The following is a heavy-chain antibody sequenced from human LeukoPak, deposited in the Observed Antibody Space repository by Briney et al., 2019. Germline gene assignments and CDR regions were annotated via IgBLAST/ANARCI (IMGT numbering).Heavy chain of an antibody. CDR2: IKQDGSEK. CDR1: AFTFSSYW. CDR3: ARNPTYYDSSGYQNWFDP. Sequence: PGGSLRLSCAASAFTFSSYWMSWVRQAPGKGLEWVANIKQDGSEKYYVDSVKGRFTISRDNAKNSLYLQMNSLRAEDTAVYYCARNPTYYDSSGYQNWFDPWGQGTLVTVSS. J-gene: IGHJ5*02. D-gene: IGHD3-22*01. V-gene: IGHV3-7*01.